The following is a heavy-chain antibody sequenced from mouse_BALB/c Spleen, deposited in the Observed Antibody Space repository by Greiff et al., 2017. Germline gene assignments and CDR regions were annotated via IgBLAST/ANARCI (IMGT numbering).Heavy chain of an antibody. Sequence: EVQVVESGGGLVKPGGSLKLSCAASGFTFSDYYMYWVRQTPEKRLEWVATISDGGSYTYYPDSVKGRFTISRDNAKNNLYLQMSSLKSEDTAMYYCARDDYYGSSSWFAYWGQGTLVTVSA. CDR3: ARDDYYGSSSWFAY. V-gene: IGHV5-4*02. CDR1: GFTFSDYY. J-gene: IGHJ3*01. D-gene: IGHD1-1*01. CDR2: ISDGGSYT.